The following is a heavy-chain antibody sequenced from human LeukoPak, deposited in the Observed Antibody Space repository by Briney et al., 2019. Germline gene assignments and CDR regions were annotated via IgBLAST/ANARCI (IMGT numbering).Heavy chain of an antibody. Sequence: PGGSLRLSCAASGFTFSSYWMSWVRQAPGKGLEWVANIKQDGSEKYHVDSVKGRFTISRDNAKNSLYLQMNSLRAEDTAVYCCARVLRYCSGGNCYSGGLGYMDVWGKGTTVTISS. J-gene: IGHJ6*03. CDR1: GFTFSSYW. CDR2: IKQDGSEK. D-gene: IGHD2-15*01. CDR3: ARVLRYCSGGNCYSGGLGYMDV. V-gene: IGHV3-7*03.